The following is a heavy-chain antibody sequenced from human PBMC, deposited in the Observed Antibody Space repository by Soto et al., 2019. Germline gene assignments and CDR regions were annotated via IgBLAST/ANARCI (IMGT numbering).Heavy chain of an antibody. V-gene: IGHV3-23*01. CDR2: FSGSAGST. J-gene: IGHJ4*02. Sequence: PGGSLRLSCAASGFTFSNYAMSWVRQAPGKGLEWVSAFSGSAGSTYYADSVKGRFTISRDNSKNTLYLQMNTLRAEDTAVYYCAKGGSYCYTGAFDYWGQGTLVTVSS. D-gene: IGHD3-16*02. CDR3: AKGGSYCYTGAFDY. CDR1: GFTFSNYA.